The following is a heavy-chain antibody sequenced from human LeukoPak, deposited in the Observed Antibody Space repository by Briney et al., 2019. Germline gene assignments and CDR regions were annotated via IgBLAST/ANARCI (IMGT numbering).Heavy chain of an antibody. CDR1: GLTFSSYE. V-gene: IGHV3-48*03. CDR2: ISDSGTTI. Sequence: GGSLRLSCAASGLTFSSYEMNWVRQAPGKGLEWISYISDSGTTINYADSVKGRFTISRDNAKNSLYLQMSSLRAEDTAVYYCVRDHSGWSLDPWGQGTLVTVSS. D-gene: IGHD6-19*01. J-gene: IGHJ5*02. CDR3: VRDHSGWSLDP.